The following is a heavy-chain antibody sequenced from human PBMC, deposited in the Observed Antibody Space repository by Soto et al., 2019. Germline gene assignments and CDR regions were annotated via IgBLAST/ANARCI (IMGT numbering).Heavy chain of an antibody. J-gene: IGHJ6*02. CDR1: GDSISSGYY. CDR2: IYHSGTT. V-gene: IGHV4-38-2*01. Sequence: PSETLSLTCAVSGDSISSGYYWAWIRRPPGKGLEWIGSIYHSGTTYYNPSFRGLVTISADTSISTAYLKWSSLKASDSAMYYCAKYNCDAGTCYSFMGWYHDAMDVWGQGTTVT. CDR3: AKYNCDAGTCYSFMGWYHDAMDV. D-gene: IGHD2-15*01.